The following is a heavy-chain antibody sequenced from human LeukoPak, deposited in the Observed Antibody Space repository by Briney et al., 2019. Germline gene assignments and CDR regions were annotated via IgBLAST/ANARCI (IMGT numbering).Heavy chain of an antibody. Sequence: PSETLSLTCAVYGGSFSGYYWSWIRQPPGKGLEWIGEINHSGSTNYNPILKSRVTISVDTSKNQFSLKVSSVTAADTAVYYCASGYTSGWQNDYWGQGTLVTVSS. CDR1: GGSFSGYY. CDR3: ASGYTSGWQNDY. D-gene: IGHD6-19*01. J-gene: IGHJ4*02. V-gene: IGHV4-34*01. CDR2: INHSGST.